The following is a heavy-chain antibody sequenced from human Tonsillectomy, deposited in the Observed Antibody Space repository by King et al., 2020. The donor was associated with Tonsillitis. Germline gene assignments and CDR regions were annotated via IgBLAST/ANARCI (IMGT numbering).Heavy chain of an antibody. CDR2: FDPDNGDI. CDR1: GYTLTELS. Sequence: VQLVQSGAEVKKPGASVKVSCKVSGYTLTELSTHWVRQAPGKGLEWMGGFDPDNGDIVYAQKFQGRVTMTEDTSTDTAYMELSSLRSQDTAVYFCATAGYSTTWAYVDYWGQGTLVTVSS. J-gene: IGHJ4*02. CDR3: ATAGYSTTWAYVDY. D-gene: IGHD6-13*01. V-gene: IGHV1-24*01.